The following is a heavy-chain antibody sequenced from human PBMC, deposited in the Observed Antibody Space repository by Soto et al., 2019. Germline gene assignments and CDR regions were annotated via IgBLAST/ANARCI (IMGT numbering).Heavy chain of an antibody. CDR2: INANGGTT. Sequence: ASVKVSCKASGYSFTTPYMHWVRQAPGQGLEWMGIINANGGTTNYAQKFQGRVTMTRDTSTSTVYMELSSLRSDDTAVYFCARGLYGDEIDPWGQGTLVTVSS. D-gene: IGHD4-17*01. J-gene: IGHJ5*02. CDR1: GYSFTTPY. V-gene: IGHV1-46*03. CDR3: ARGLYGDEIDP.